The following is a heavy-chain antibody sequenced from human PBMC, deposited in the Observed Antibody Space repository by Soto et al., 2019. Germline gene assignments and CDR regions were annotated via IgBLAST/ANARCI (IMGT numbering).Heavy chain of an antibody. CDR3: ARNHVDTAMVRVYYYGMDV. CDR2: INPNSGGT. D-gene: IGHD5-18*01. CDR1: GYTFTGYY. V-gene: IGHV1-2*04. Sequence: QVQLVQSGAEVKKPGASVKVSCKASGYTFTGYYMHWMRQAPGQGLEWMGWINPNSGGTNYAQKFQGWVTMTRDTSISTASMELSRLRSDDTAVYYCARNHVDTAMVRVYYYGMDVWGQGTTVTVSS. J-gene: IGHJ6*02.